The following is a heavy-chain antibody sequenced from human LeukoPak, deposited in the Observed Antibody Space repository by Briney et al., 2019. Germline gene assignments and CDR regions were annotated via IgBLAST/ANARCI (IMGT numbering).Heavy chain of an antibody. Sequence: GGSLRLSCDASGFTLGDYAMHWVRQAPGKGLEWVALISYPRSYQYYIDSVKGRFTSSRDDSKNTFYLQMNSLRAEDTALYYCTREYSDNSGYYYGLDTWGQGTLVTVSS. V-gene: IGHV3-30*14. CDR2: ISYPRSYQ. D-gene: IGHD3-22*01. J-gene: IGHJ4*02. CDR3: TREYSDNSGYYYGLDT. CDR1: GFTLGDYA.